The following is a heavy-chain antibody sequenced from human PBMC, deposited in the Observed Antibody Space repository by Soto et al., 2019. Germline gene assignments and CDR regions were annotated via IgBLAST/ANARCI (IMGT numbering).Heavy chain of an antibody. CDR1: GYTFSGYY. D-gene: IGHD2-2*02. J-gene: IGHJ6*02. CDR2: INPNSGGT. V-gene: IGHV1-2*02. Sequence: GASVKVSCKASGYTFSGYYIHWLRQAPGQGLEWMGWINPNSGGTNYAQKFQGRVTVTRDTPTSTASMELSKPTSDDTTVYYCSRSLTEGYCTITGCYTRPLYGMDVWGQGTTVTVSS. CDR3: SRSLTEGYCTITGCYTRPLYGMDV.